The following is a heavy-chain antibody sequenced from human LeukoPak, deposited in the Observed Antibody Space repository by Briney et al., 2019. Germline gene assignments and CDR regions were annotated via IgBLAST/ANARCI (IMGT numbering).Heavy chain of an antibody. CDR2: IMPILGIA. D-gene: IGHD1-26*01. CDR1: GGTFSCYA. CDR3: ARGKIRGSYFDYHSEYFQH. J-gene: IGHJ1*01. V-gene: IGHV1-69*04. Sequence: SVKASCKASGGTFSCYAISWVRQAPGQGLEWMGRIMPILGIANYAQKFQGRVTITADKSTSTAYMELSSLRSEDTAVYYCARGKIRGSYFDYHSEYFQHWGQGTLVTVSS.